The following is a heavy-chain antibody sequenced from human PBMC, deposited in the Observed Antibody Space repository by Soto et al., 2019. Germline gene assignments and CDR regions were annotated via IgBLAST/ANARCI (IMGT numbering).Heavy chain of an antibody. CDR2: LAIHNGDT. D-gene: IGHD5-12*01. CDR1: GYTSTHFG. J-gene: IGHJ4*02. Sequence: QLVQSGGEVKMPGASVKVSCRAFGYTSTHFGISWVRQAPGQGLEWIGWLAIHNGDTSYAQKLQDRVTMTRDTSTYTVYMELRSLRSDDTAVYYCAQDYDYTFDYWGQGTLVTVAS. V-gene: IGHV1-18*04. CDR3: AQDYDYTFDY.